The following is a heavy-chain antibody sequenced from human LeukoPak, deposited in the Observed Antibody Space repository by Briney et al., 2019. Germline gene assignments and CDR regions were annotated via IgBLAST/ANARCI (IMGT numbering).Heavy chain of an antibody. CDR3: ARDWIGVYAEQIFDY. CDR2: ISTDSSHI. J-gene: IGHJ4*02. CDR1: GFTFNSYS. Sequence: GGSLRLSCAASGFTFNSYSMLWVRQAPGKGLEWVSSISTDSSHIFYVDSVKGRFTTSRDNAQNSLYLQMDSLRVEDTAVYYCARDWIGVYAEQIFDYWGQGTLVTVSS. D-gene: IGHD2-8*01. V-gene: IGHV3-21*01.